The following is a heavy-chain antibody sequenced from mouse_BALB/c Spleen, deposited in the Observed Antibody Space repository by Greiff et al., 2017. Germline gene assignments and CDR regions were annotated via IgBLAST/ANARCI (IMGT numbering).Heavy chain of an antibody. V-gene: IGHV1-5*01. D-gene: IGHD4-1*01. Sequence: DVQLQESGTVLARPGASVKMSCKASGYSFTSYWMHWVKQRPGQGLEWIGAIYPGNSDTSYNQKFKGKAKLTAVTSASTAYMELSSLTNEDSAVYYCTRSDWDVGFDYWGQGTTLTVSS. CDR1: GYSFTSYW. J-gene: IGHJ2*01. CDR3: TRSDWDVGFDY. CDR2: IYPGNSDT.